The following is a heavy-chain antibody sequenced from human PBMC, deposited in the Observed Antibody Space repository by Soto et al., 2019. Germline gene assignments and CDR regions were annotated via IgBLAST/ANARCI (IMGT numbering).Heavy chain of an antibody. V-gene: IGHV4-30-2*06. J-gene: IGHJ6*02. CDR1: GGSISSACYS. D-gene: IGHD2-2*01. CDR2: IYHSVNA. Sequence: QLQLQGSGSRLVKPSQTLSLSCTVSGGSISSACYSWSWIRQSPGKDLEWIGYIYHSVNAFYNPSLKSRVTMSLDRSRNQFSLNLTYVTAADTAVYFFASSSQALSFYALDFWGQGTTVVVTS. CDR3: ASSSQALSFYALDF.